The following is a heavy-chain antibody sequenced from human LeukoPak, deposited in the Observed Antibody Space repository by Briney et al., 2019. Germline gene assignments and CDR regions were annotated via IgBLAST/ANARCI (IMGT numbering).Heavy chain of an antibody. Sequence: SGKLSCKASGFTFTSSAMQWVRQARGQRLEWIGWIVVGSGNTNYAQTFQERVTITMDMSTSTAYMELSSLRSEDTAVYYCAAAPTNYYDSSGYYDYWGQGTLVTVSS. CDR2: IVVGSGNT. V-gene: IGHV1-58*02. J-gene: IGHJ4*02. CDR3: AAAPTNYYDSSGYYDY. D-gene: IGHD3-22*01. CDR1: GFTFTSSA.